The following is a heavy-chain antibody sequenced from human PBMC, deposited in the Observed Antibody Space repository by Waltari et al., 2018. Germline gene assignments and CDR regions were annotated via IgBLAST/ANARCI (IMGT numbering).Heavy chain of an antibody. J-gene: IGHJ6*02. Sequence: QLQLQESGPGLVKPSETLSLTCTVSGGSISSSSYYWGWIRQPPGKGLEWIGSIYYSGSTYYNPSLKSRVTISVDTSKNQFSLKLSSVTAADTAVYYCATGDYYYYYGMDVWGQGTTVTVSS. CDR3: ATGDYYYYYGMDV. CDR1: GGSISSSSYY. CDR2: IYYSGST. V-gene: IGHV4-39*07.